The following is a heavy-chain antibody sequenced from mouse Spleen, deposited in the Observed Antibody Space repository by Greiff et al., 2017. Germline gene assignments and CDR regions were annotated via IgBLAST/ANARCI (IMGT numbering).Heavy chain of an antibody. J-gene: IGHJ3*01. CDR1: GFSLTSYG. D-gene: IGHD2-4*01. CDR3: ARNWDYDSWFAY. Sequence: VQRVESGPGLVQPSQSLSITCTVSGFSLTSYGVHWVRQSPGKGLEWLGVIWSGGSTDYNAAFISRLSISKDNSKSQVFFKMNSLQADDTAIYYCARNWDYDSWFAYWGQGTLVTVSA. CDR2: IWSGGST. V-gene: IGHV2-2*01.